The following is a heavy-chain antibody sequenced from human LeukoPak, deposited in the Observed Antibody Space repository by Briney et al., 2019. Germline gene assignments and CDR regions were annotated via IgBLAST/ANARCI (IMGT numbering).Heavy chain of an antibody. CDR1: GFTFSSYG. J-gene: IGHJ4*02. V-gene: IGHV3-33*06. CDR2: IWYDGSNK. CDR3: AKIGIAVAQGYFDY. D-gene: IGHD6-19*01. Sequence: GGSLRLSCAASGFTFSSYGMHWVRQAPGKGLEWVAVIWYDGSNKYYADSVKGRSTISRDNSKNTLYLQMNSLRAEDTAVYYCAKIGIAVAQGYFDYWGQGTLVTVSS.